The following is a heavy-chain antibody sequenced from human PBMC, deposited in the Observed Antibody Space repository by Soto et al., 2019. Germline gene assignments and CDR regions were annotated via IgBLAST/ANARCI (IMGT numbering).Heavy chain of an antibody. CDR3: ARGGSHSSDS. Sequence: EVQLVESGGNLVQSGGSLRLSCAASGFTFSDFWMSWVRRAPGRGLEWVANIKEDGSETYYVDSVEGRFTISRDNAKKSLYLQMNSLRAEDTALYYCARGGSHSSDSWGQGALVTVSS. CDR2: IKEDGSET. J-gene: IGHJ4*02. V-gene: IGHV3-7*05. D-gene: IGHD1-26*01. CDR1: GFTFSDFW.